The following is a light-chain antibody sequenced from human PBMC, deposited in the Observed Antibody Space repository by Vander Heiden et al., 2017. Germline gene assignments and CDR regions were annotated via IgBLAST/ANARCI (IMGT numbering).Light chain of an antibody. V-gene: IGKV3-20*01. CDR2: GAS. J-gene: IGKJ3*01. Sequence: IVLPPSPGPLSLSPGERATLTCRASQSISSSYLAWYQQKPGQAPRLLIYGASSRATGIPDRFSGSGSGTDFTLTISRLEPEDFAVYYCQQYGSSPFTFGPGTKVDIK. CDR1: QSISSSY. CDR3: QQYGSSPFT.